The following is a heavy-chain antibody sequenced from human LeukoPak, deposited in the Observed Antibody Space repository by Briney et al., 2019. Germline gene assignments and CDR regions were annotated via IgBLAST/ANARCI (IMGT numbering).Heavy chain of an antibody. CDR1: GFSVRTTY. D-gene: IGHD1-26*01. CDR3: ARDTRWELLRY. CDR2: ISSSGSTI. J-gene: IGHJ4*02. Sequence: GGSLRLSCAASGFSVRTTYMSWVRQAPGKGLEWVSYISSSGSTIYYADSVKGRFTISRDNAKNSLYLQMNSLRAEDTAVYYCARDTRWELLRYWGQGTLVTVSS. V-gene: IGHV3-11*04.